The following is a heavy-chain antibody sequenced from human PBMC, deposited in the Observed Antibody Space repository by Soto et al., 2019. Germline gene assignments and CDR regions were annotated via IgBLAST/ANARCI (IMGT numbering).Heavy chain of an antibody. CDR2: ISSSSSTI. Sequence: VQLVESGGGLIQPGGSLRLSCAASGFTFSSYSMNWVRQAPGKGLEWLSYISSSSSTIYYADSVKGRFTISRDNAKNSLYLQINSLRDEDTAVYYCARGGQAGGGYGDYWGQGTLVTVSS. CDR1: GFTFSSYS. D-gene: IGHD5-12*01. CDR3: ARGGQAGGGYGDY. J-gene: IGHJ4*02. V-gene: IGHV3-48*02.